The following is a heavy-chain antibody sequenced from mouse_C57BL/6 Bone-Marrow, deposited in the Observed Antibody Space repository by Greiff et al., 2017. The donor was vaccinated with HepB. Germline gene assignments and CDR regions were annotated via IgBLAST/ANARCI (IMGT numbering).Heavy chain of an antibody. J-gene: IGHJ1*03. D-gene: IGHD1-1*01. CDR3: TRGVYYGSSYQYFDV. Sequence: EVKLQESGEGLVKPGGSLKLSCAASGFTFSSYAMSWVRQTPEKRLEWVAYISSGGDYIYYADTVKGRFTISRDNARNTLYLQMSSLKSEDTAMYYCTRGVYYGSSYQYFDVWGTGTTVTVSS. CDR1: GFTFSSYA. V-gene: IGHV5-9-1*02. CDR2: ISSGGDYI.